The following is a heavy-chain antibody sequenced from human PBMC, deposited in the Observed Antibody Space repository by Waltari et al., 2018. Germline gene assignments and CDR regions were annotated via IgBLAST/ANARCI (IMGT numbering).Heavy chain of an antibody. D-gene: IGHD1-20*01. CDR2: IYHIGTP. V-gene: IGHV4-38-2*02. Sequence: QVQLQESGPGLVQPSETLSLTCAVSGYSISSGYYWGWIRQPPGKGLEWIGSIYHIGTPCSTPSTKSRVTISVDTSKNQFSLKLSSVTAADTAVYYCARDTPAPRITGATSVDYWGQGTLVTVSS. CDR3: ARDTPAPRITGATSVDY. J-gene: IGHJ4*02. CDR1: GYSISSGYY.